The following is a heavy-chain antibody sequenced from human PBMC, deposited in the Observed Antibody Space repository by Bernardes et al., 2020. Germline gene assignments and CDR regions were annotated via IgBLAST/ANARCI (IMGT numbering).Heavy chain of an antibody. D-gene: IGHD3-3*01. V-gene: IGHV4-59*12. CDR1: GGSFSSYY. Sequence: TLTLTSTVSGGSFSSYYWSWIRQSPGKGLEWIGYIHYSGSINYHPSLKSRVTISLDTSKNQFSLKLSSVTAADTAVYYCAREGVPDAFDIWGQGTMVTGSS. CDR3: AREGVPDAFDI. J-gene: IGHJ3*02. CDR2: IHYSGSI.